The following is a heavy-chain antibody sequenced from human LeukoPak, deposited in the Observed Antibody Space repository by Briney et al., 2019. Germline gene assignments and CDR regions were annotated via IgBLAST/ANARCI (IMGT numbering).Heavy chain of an antibody. Sequence: GASVKVSCKASGYTFTSYPMHWVRQAPGQRLEWMGWINADNGNTKYSQKFQGRLTITRDTSARTAYIELSSLRSEDTAVYYCARGGEEYCTNGVCYVPYYFDSWSQGTLVTVSS. D-gene: IGHD2-8*01. CDR1: GYTFTSYP. CDR2: INADNGNT. J-gene: IGHJ4*02. V-gene: IGHV1-3*01. CDR3: ARGGEEYCTNGVCYVPYYFDS.